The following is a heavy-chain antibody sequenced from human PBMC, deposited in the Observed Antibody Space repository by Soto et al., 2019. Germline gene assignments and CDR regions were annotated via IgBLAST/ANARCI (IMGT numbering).Heavy chain of an antibody. J-gene: IGHJ6*02. Sequence: EASVKVSCKASGGTFSSYAISWVRQAPGQGLEWMGGIIPIFGTANYAQKFQGRVTITADESTSTAYMELSSLRSEDTAVYYCARDWGMVREPGGYGMDVWGQGTTVTVSS. CDR3: ARDWGMVREPGGYGMDV. D-gene: IGHD3-10*01. CDR2: IIPIFGTA. CDR1: GGTFSSYA. V-gene: IGHV1-69*13.